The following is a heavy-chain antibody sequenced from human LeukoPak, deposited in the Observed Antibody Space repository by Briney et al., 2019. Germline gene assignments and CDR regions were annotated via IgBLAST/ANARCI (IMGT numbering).Heavy chain of an antibody. V-gene: IGHV3-7*01. CDR2: IKQDGSEK. CDR1: GFTFSSYW. J-gene: IGHJ4*02. Sequence: PGGSLRLSCAASGFTFSSYWMSWVRQAPGKGLEWVANIKQDGSEKYYVDSVKGRFTISRDNAKNSLYLQMNSLRAEDTAVYYCAREEGVDTAMVDALDYWGQGTLVTVSS. D-gene: IGHD5-18*01. CDR3: AREEGVDTAMVDALDY.